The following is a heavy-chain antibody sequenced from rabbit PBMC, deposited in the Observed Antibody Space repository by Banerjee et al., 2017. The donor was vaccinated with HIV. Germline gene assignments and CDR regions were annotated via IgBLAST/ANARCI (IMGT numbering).Heavy chain of an antibody. CDR1: GFSFSNKYV. CDR2: INAGSGRT. Sequence: QEQLVESGGGLVKPGASLTLTCKASGFSFSNKYVMCWVRQAPGKGLEWIGYINAGSGRTYYANWAKGRFTISKTSSTTVTLQMTSLTAADTATYFCARDLAAVTGWNFGLWGQGTLVTVS. V-gene: IGHV1S45*01. J-gene: IGHJ3*01. CDR3: ARDLAAVTGWNFGL. D-gene: IGHD7-1*01.